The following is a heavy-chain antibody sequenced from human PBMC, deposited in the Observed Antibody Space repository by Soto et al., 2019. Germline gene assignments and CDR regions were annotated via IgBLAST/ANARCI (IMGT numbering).Heavy chain of an antibody. V-gene: IGHV4-4*02. CDR3: ATGRYFYESSAYYPESFHH. CDR1: GGSISSSNW. Sequence: SETLSLTCAVSGGSISSSNWWSWVRQPPGKGLEWIGEIYHSGSTNYNPSLKSRVTISVDKSKNQFSLKLSSVTAADTAVYYCATGRYFYESSAYYPESFHHWGQGTLVTVSS. CDR2: IYHSGST. J-gene: IGHJ1*01. D-gene: IGHD3-22*01.